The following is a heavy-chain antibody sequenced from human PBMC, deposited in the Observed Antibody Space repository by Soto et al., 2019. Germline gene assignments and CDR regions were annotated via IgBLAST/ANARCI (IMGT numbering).Heavy chain of an antibody. CDR2: INPNSGAT. CDR3: ARASKSTTPDFDY. Sequence: ASVKVSCKASGYTFIGYYIHWVQQAPGQGLEWMGWINPNSGATNYAQKFQGWVTMTRGTSISTAYMELSRLRPDDTAVYYCARASKSTTPDFDYWGQGTLVTVSS. V-gene: IGHV1-2*04. D-gene: IGHD5-12*01. CDR1: GYTFIGYY. J-gene: IGHJ4*02.